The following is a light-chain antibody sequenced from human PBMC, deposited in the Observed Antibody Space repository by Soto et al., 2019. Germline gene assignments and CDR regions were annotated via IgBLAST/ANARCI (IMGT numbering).Light chain of an antibody. CDR1: TGAVTSSHY. V-gene: IGLV7-46*01. CDR3: LLSYSGTSWV. CDR2: DTS. Sequence: QTVVTQEPSLTVSPGGTVTLTCGSTTGAVTSSHYPYWFQQKPGQAPRTLIHDTSNKHSWTPARFSGSLLGGKAALTLAGAQTDDEVDYYCLLSYSGTSWVFGGGTKLTVL. J-gene: IGLJ3*02.